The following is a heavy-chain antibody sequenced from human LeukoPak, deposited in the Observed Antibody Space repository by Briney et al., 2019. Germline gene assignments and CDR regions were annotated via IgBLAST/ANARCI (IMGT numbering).Heavy chain of an antibody. CDR3: AKGNYYYMDV. Sequence: GGSLRLSCAASGFTFDEYTMHWVRQAPGKCLEWVSLISWDGGSTYYADSVKGRFTISRDNSKNSLYLRMNSLRTEDTALYYCAKGNYYYMDVWGKGTTVTVSS. CDR1: GFTFDEYT. V-gene: IGHV3-43*01. CDR2: ISWDGGST. J-gene: IGHJ6*03.